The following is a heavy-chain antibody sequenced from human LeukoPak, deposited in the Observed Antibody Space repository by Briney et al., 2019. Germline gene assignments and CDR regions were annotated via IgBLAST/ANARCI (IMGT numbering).Heavy chain of an antibody. CDR2: VNLQGST. J-gene: IGHJ4*02. V-gene: IGHV4-4*02. D-gene: IGHD5-12*01. CDR3: ARGPSVAAHLDY. CDR1: GGSITQTNY. Sequence: PSGTLSLTCDVSGGSITQTNYWTWVRRPPGKGLEWIGEVNLQGSTNYNPSLMGRVAISVDTSENHVSLQLTSVTAADTAVYYCARGPSVAAHLDYWGQGTLVTVSS.